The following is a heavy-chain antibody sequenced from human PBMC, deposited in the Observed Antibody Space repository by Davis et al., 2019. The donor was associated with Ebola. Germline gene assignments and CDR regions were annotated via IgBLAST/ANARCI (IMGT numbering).Heavy chain of an antibody. CDR1: GVSLSIHY. D-gene: IGHD3-10*01. CDR2: IYYTGHA. J-gene: IGHJ4*02. V-gene: IGHV4-59*03. CDR3: SERGSSV. Sequence: PSETLSPTCPPSGVSLSIHYWSWIRQPPGKRLEWFGSIYYTGHAHYNSSLASPATISLDTSKNQFPLKLSSVTAADTAMYYCSERGSSVWGQGTLVTVSS.